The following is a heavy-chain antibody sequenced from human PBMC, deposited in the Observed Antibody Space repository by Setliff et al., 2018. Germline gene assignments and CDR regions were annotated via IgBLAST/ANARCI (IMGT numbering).Heavy chain of an antibody. CDR3: ARVRIVPYCMDV. Sequence: PSETLSLTCTVSGGSIGSYYWTWIRQPAGRGLEWIGRIYTTGSTNFNPSLNSRVTMSLDKSKNQFSLKLSSVTAADSAVYFCARVRIVPYCMDVWGKGTTFTVSS. J-gene: IGHJ6*03. CDR1: GGSIGSYY. D-gene: IGHD2-15*01. CDR2: IYTTGST. V-gene: IGHV4-4*07.